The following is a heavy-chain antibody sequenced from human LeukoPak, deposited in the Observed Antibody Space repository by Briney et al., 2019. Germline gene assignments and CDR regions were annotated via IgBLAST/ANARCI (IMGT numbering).Heavy chain of an antibody. CDR2: ISSSSSYI. Sequence: GSLRLSCAASGFTFSSYSMNWVRQAPGKGLEWVSSISSSSSYIYYADSVKGRFTISRDNAKNSLYLQMNSLRAEDTAVYYCARWGQGIAVAGTPRNAFDIWGQGTMVTVSS. J-gene: IGHJ3*02. D-gene: IGHD6-19*01. V-gene: IGHV3-21*01. CDR1: GFTFSSYS. CDR3: ARWGQGIAVAGTPRNAFDI.